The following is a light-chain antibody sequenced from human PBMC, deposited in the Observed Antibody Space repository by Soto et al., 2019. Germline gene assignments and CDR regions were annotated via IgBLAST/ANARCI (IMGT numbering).Light chain of an antibody. CDR1: TSNVGSNL. CDR3: AVWDDSLSGVV. Sequence: QSVLAQPPSASGTPGQRVTISCSGSTSNVGSNLASWYQQLPGSAPKLLIYNDYERPSGVADRFSGSKSGTSASLGISGLRFEDEADYFCAVWDDSLSGVVFGGGTKLTVL. V-gene: IGLV1-47*02. CDR2: NDY. J-gene: IGLJ2*01.